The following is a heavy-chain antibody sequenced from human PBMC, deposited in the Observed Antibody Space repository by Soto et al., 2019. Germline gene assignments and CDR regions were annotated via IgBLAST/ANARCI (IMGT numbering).Heavy chain of an antibody. CDR1: KDNSVGHG. CDR2: IYPGDSDT. Sequence: VVTLRIRYSDAKDNSVGHGVRRVRQISGKGLELMGIIYPGDSDTRYSPSFQGQVTISADKSISTAYLQWSSLKASDTAMYYCARLPVGYDSSGYRYYYGMDVWGKGTTVTVSS. V-gene: IGHV5-51*01. D-gene: IGHD3-22*01. CDR3: ARLPVGYDSSGYRYYYGMDV. J-gene: IGHJ6*04.